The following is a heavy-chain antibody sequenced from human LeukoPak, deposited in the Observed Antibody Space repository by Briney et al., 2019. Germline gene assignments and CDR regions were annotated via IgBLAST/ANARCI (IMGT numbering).Heavy chain of an antibody. V-gene: IGHV4-34*01. CDR1: GGSFSGYY. Sequence: PSETLSLTCAVYGGSFSGYYWTWIRQAPGEGLEWIGEINHSGSTNYNPSLKSRVTLSVDTSKNQFSLKLSSGTAADTAVYYCARACTSSSCHNYWGQGTLVTVSS. D-gene: IGHD2-2*02. J-gene: IGHJ4*02. CDR3: ARACTSSSCHNY. CDR2: INHSGST.